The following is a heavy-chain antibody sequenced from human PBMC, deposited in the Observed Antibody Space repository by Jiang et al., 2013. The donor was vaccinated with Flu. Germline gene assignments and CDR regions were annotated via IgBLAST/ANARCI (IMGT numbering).Heavy chain of an antibody. Sequence: KASGYTFTSYAMNWVRQAPGQGLEWMGWINTNTGNPTYAQGFTGRFVFSLDTSVSTAYLQISSLKAEDTAVYYCARDWVVPPRRGMDVWGQGTTVTVSS. CDR1: GYTFTSYA. J-gene: IGHJ6*02. CDR3: ARDWVVPPRRGMDV. D-gene: IGHD2-15*01. V-gene: IGHV7-4-1*02. CDR2: INTNTGNP.